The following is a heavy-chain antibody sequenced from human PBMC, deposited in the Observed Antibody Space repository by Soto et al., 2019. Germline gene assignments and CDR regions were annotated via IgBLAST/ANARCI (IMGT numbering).Heavy chain of an antibody. V-gene: IGHV5-51*01. CDR2: IYPGDSDT. J-gene: IGHJ5*02. D-gene: IGHD1-26*01. CDR1: GYSFTSYW. Sequence: PGESLKISCKGSGYSFTSYWIGWVRQMPGKGLEWMGIIYPGDSDTRYSPSFQGQVTIAADKSISTAYLQWSSLKASDTALYCCARGGGVGATSNWFDPWGQGTLVTVSS. CDR3: ARGGGVGATSNWFDP.